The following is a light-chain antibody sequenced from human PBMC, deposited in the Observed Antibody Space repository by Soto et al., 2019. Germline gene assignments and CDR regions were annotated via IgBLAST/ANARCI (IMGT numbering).Light chain of an antibody. J-gene: IGKJ1*01. CDR1: QGFXSN. Sequence: IGVTQSASTLSVSPGESATLSCRASQGFXSNFAWYKQKPGQAPRVLNSGASTRATGIPARFSGSGSGTEFTLTISSLQSEDFAVYYCQQYNNWLTWTFGQGTKVGIK. CDR2: GAS. CDR3: QQYNNWLTWT. V-gene: IGKV3-15*01.